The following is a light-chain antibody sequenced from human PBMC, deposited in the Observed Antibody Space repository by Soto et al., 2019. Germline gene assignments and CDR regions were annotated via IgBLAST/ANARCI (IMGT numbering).Light chain of an antibody. CDR1: QSLLHSNGYTY. CDR3: MQALQSPYT. CDR2: LVS. V-gene: IGKV2-28*01. Sequence: DIVMTQSPLSLPVTPGEPASISCRSSQSLLHSNGYTYLDWYLQKPGQSPQLLIFLVSSRASGVAERFSGSGSGTDFTLKISRVEAEDMGVYYCMQALQSPYTFGQGTYLEIK. J-gene: IGKJ2*01.